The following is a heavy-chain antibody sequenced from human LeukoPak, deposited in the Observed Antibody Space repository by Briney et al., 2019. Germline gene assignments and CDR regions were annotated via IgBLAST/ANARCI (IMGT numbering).Heavy chain of an antibody. J-gene: IGHJ3*02. CDR3: ATDLSTKGAFDI. D-gene: IGHD2-2*01. CDR1: GYTFTSYG. CDR2: ISAYNGNT. Sequence: ASVKVSCKASGYTFTSYGFSWVRQAPGQGLEWMGWISAYNGNTYYAQKLQGRVTMTTDTSTSTAYMELRSLRSEDTAVYYCATDLSTKGAFDIWGQGTMVTVSS. V-gene: IGHV1-18*01.